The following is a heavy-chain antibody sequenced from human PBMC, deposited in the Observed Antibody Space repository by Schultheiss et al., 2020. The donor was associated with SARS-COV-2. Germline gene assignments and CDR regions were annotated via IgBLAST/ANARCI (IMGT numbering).Heavy chain of an antibody. Sequence: SETLSLTCAVSGGSISSYYWSWIRQPAGKGLEWIGYIYYSGSTNYNPSLKSRVTISVDTSKNQFSLKLSSVTAADTAVYYCARHDGDTMRKWADYWGQGTLVTVSS. CDR3: ARHDGDTMRKWADY. CDR2: IYYSGST. V-gene: IGHV4-59*01. CDR1: GGSISSYY. J-gene: IGHJ4*02. D-gene: IGHD3-22*01.